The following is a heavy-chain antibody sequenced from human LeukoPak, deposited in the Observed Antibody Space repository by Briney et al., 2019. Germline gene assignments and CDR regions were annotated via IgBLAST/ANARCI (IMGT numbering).Heavy chain of an antibody. Sequence: ASVTVSCKASGGTFSSYAISWVRQAPGQGLEWMGGIIPIFGTANYAQKFQGRVTITADESTSTAYMELSSLRSEDTAVYYCARGPITMVRGVINNWFDPWGQGTLVTVSS. CDR2: IIPIFGTA. V-gene: IGHV1-69*13. J-gene: IGHJ5*02. CDR1: GGTFSSYA. D-gene: IGHD3-10*01. CDR3: ARGPITMVRGVINNWFDP.